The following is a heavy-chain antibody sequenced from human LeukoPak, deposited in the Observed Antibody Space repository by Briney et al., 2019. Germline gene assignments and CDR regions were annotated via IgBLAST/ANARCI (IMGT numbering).Heavy chain of an antibody. D-gene: IGHD4-17*01. CDR2: IKQDGSEK. V-gene: IGHV3-7*01. CDR3: ARIAVPYGGAYAFDI. CDR1: GFTFSSYW. J-gene: IGHJ3*02. Sequence: QPGGSLRLSCAASGFTFSSYWMSWVRQAPGKGLEWVANIKQDGSEKYYVDSVKGRFTISTDNDKNSLYLQMNSLSAEDTAVYYCARIAVPYGGAYAFDIWGQGTMVTVSS.